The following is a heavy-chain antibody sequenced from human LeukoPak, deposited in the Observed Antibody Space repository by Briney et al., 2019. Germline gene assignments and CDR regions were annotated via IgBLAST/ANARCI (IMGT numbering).Heavy chain of an antibody. CDR3: ARHRVLGIAAAPYYFDS. CDR2: VYYGGST. J-gene: IGHJ4*02. D-gene: IGHD6-13*01. V-gene: IGHV4-39*01. CDR1: GGSISGSSYF. Sequence: PSETLSLTCTVSGGSISGSSYFWGWIRQPPGKGLEWIGSVYYGGSTYYNPSLKSRVTISVDTSKNQFSLKLRSVTAGDADPYYCARHRVLGIAAAPYYFDSWGQGTLVTVSS.